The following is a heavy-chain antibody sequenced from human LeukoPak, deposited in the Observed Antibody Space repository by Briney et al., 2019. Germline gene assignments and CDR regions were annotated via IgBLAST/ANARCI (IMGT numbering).Heavy chain of an antibody. CDR3: ARSQNYYGSGDY. Sequence: SETLSLTCTVSGDSVSNGNYYWSWLRQPPGKALEWIGYIYYTGKTYYNPSLEGRVTILVDTSRNHFSVKLGSVTAADTAVYYCARSQNYYGSGDYWSQGTLVTVSS. CDR1: GDSVSNGNYY. V-gene: IGHV4-61*03. J-gene: IGHJ4*02. CDR2: IYYTGKT. D-gene: IGHD3-10*01.